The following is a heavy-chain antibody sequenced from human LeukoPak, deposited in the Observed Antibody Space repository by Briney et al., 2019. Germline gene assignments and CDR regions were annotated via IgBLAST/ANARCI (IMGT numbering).Heavy chain of an antibody. CDR2: ISGSGGST. J-gene: IGHJ4*02. V-gene: IGHV3-23*01. CDR3: AKEQNYYDSSGYYPESFDY. Sequence: GGSLRLSCAASGFTFSSYAMSWVRQAPGKGLESVSAISGSGGSTYYADSVKGRFTISRDNSKNTLYLQMNSLRAEDTAVYYCAKEQNYYDSSGYYPESFDYWGQGTLVTVSS. CDR1: GFTFSSYA. D-gene: IGHD3-22*01.